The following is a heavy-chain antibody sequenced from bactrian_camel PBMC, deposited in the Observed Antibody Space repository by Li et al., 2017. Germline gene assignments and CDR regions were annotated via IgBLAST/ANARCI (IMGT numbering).Heavy chain of an antibody. CDR1: GFTLSSYR. D-gene: IGHD7*01. V-gene: IGHV3S6*01. J-gene: IGHJ4*01. CDR2: VKGDGDGI. Sequence: HVQLVESGGGLVQPGGSLRLFCAASGFTLSSYRTYWVRQAPGKGLEWVSHVKGDGDGIKYADSVKGRFTNSRDNAKSTVYLQMNTPKSEDTARYYCATGGTWTYDAFKYNYWGQGTQVTVS. CDR3: ATGGTWTYDAFKYNY.